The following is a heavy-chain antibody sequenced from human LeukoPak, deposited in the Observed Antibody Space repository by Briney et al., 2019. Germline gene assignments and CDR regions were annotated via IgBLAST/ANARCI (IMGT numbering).Heavy chain of an antibody. CDR1: GFIFSDYG. D-gene: IGHD4-17*01. CDR2: ISSSGGPI. V-gene: IGHV3-48*03. Sequence: PGGSLRLSCAASGFIFSDYGFHWVRQAPGKGLEWVSYISSSGGPIFYADSVKGRFTISRDNAKNSLFLQMSSLRAEDTAVYYCAREVPTGTSFDYWAQGTLVTVSS. CDR3: AREVPTGTSFDY. J-gene: IGHJ4*02.